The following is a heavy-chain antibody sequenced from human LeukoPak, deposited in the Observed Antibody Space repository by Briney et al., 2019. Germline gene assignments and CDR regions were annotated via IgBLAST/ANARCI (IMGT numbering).Heavy chain of an antibody. CDR1: GYTFTSYA. V-gene: IGHV7-4-1*02. J-gene: IGHJ4*02. Sequence: ASVKVSCKASGYTFTSYAIHWVRQAPGQGLEWMGWINTNTGNPTYAQGFTGWFVFSLDTSVSTAYLQISSLKAEDTAVYYCARGETLTTVIHWGQGTLVTVSS. CDR3: ARGETLTTVIH. CDR2: INTNTGNP. D-gene: IGHD4-17*01.